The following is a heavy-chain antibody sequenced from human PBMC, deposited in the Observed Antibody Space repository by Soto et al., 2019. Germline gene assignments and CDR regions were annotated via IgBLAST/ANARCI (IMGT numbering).Heavy chain of an antibody. CDR1: GFSVSSNY. CDR3: ARHRHPRGTVGATSPLDP. V-gene: IGHV3-53*01. Sequence: LRLSCAISGFSVSSNYLSWVRQAPGQGLEWVSVHYSGGSTYYADSVQGRFTISRDKSNNTLYLQMRRVRAEDTAVYFCARHRHPRGTVGATSPLDPWGQGTQVTVSS. D-gene: IGHD1-26*01. J-gene: IGHJ5*02. CDR2: HYSGGST.